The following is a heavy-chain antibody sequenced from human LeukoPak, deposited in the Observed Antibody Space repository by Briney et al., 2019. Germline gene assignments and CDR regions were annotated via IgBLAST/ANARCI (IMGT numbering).Heavy chain of an antibody. V-gene: IGHV3-21*06. J-gene: IGHJ6*03. CDR3: ARVEATTGRNYHYYYMDV. D-gene: IGHD1-1*01. CDR1: GFYFSGYS. Sequence: GGPLRLSCAASGFYFSGYSMNWVRQAPGKGLEWVSSINTGSTYMYYADSVKGRFTISRDNAKNSLHLQMYSLRAEDTAVYFCARVEATTGRNYHYYYMDVWGKGTTVTVSS. CDR2: INTGSTYM.